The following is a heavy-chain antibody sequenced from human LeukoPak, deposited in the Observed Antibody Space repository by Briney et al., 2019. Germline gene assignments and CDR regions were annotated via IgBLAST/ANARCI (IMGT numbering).Heavy chain of an antibody. J-gene: IGHJ4*02. D-gene: IGHD1-1*01. CDR3: ARDPRTVRI. V-gene: IGHV3-23*01. CDR2: ISGNGGVI. CDR1: GFTFSSYA. Sequence: GGSLRLSCAASGFTFSSYAMSWVRQAPGKGLEWVSAISGNGGVIQYADSVKGRFTISRDNAKNLLYLQMDSLRVEDTAIYYCARDPRTVRIWGQGTLVTVSS.